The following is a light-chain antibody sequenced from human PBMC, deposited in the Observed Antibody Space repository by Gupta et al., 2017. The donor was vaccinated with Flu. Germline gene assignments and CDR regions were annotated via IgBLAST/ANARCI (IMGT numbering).Light chain of an antibody. J-gene: IGKJ1*01. CDR2: GAS. CDR3: QQYDSWPAWT. V-gene: IGKV3-15*01. CDR1: QSVSTN. Sequence: EIVMTQSPATVSVSPGERTTLSCRASQSVSTNLAWYQQRPGQAPRLLIYGASFTATGIPARFSGSGSGTEFTLTISSLQSEDFAVYYCQQYDSWPAWTFGQGTKVEIK.